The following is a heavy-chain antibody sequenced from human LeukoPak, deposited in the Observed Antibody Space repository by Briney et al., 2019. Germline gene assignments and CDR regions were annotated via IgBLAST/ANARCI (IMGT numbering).Heavy chain of an antibody. CDR1: GYTFTNSY. CDR3: ARDPYGSGSYYSHFDY. Sequence: GASVKVSCKSSGYTFTNSYIHWVRQTPGQGLEWMGLINPSGGSTSYPQKFQGRVTVTRDTSTSTVYMELSSLRSEDTAVYYCARDPYGSGSYYSHFDYWGQGTLVTVSS. CDR2: INPSGGST. J-gene: IGHJ4*02. D-gene: IGHD3-10*01. V-gene: IGHV1-46*01.